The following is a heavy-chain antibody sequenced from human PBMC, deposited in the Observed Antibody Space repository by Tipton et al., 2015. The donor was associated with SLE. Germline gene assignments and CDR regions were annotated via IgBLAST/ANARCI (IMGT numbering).Heavy chain of an antibody. CDR1: GFPFSGYW. Sequence: SLRLSCAASGFPFSGYWMSWVRQPPGKGLEWVANIKQDGSEKYYVDSVKGRFTISKDNAKNSLYLQMDSLRAEDTAVYYCASELVPGYYGMDVWGQGTTVTVSS. D-gene: IGHD6-13*01. CDR2: IKQDGSEK. CDR3: ASELVPGYYGMDV. V-gene: IGHV3-7*01. J-gene: IGHJ6*02.